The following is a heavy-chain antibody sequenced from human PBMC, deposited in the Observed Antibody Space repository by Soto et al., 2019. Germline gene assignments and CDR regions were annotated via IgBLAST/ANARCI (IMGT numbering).Heavy chain of an antibody. D-gene: IGHD3-22*01. J-gene: IGHJ5*02. CDR1: GYRFISYW. Sequence: GESLKISCRTSGYRFISYWIAWVRQMPGKGLEWMGIIFPSDSDTRYSPSFQGQVTISADRSTSTVFLQWASMKASDTAVYFCARKDKSGYFNWFDPWGQGTLVTV. CDR2: IFPSDSDT. CDR3: ARKDKSGYFNWFDP. V-gene: IGHV5-51*01.